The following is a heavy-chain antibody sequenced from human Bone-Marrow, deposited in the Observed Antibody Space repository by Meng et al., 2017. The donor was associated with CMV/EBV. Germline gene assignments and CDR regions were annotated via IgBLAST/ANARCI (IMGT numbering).Heavy chain of an antibody. CDR2: MNPNSGNT. V-gene: IGHV1-8*03. CDR1: GYTFTGYY. CDR3: ARWAGSCSGGSCFPSGFDY. Sequence: ASVKVSCKASGYTFTGYYMHWVRQAPGQGLEWMGWMNPNSGNTGYAQKFQGRVTITRNTSISTAYMELSSLRSEDTAVYYCARWAGSCSGGSCFPSGFDYWGQGTLVTVSS. D-gene: IGHD2-15*01. J-gene: IGHJ4*02.